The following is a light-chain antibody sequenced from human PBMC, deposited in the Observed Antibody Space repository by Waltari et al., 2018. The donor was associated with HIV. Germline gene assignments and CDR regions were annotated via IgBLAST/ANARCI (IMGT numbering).Light chain of an antibody. V-gene: IGLV1-47*01. Sequence: QSVLTQPPSASGTPGQTVTISCSGSTSNVETQWVDLYQQLPGTAPKLLIYRNYQRPSGVPDRFSSSKSGASASLIISGLRSEDEADYSCGVWDSTLKQWLFGGGTKLTVL. CDR2: RNY. CDR1: TSNVETQW. CDR3: GVWDSTLKQWL. J-gene: IGLJ3*02.